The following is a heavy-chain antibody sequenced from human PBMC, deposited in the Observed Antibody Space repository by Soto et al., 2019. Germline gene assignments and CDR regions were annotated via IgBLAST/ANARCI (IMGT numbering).Heavy chain of an antibody. CDR3: AKGDIVATIDY. V-gene: IGHV4-59*08. CDR1: GGSISSYY. D-gene: IGHD5-12*01. CDR2: IYYSGST. J-gene: IGHJ4*02. Sequence: SETLPLTCTVSGGSISSYYWSWIRQPPGKGLEWIGYIYYSGSTNYNPSLKSRVTISVDTSKNQFSLKLSSVTAADTAVYYCAKGDIVATIDYWGQGTLVIVSS.